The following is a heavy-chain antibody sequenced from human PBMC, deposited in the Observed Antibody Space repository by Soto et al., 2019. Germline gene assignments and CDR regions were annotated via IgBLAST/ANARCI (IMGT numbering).Heavy chain of an antibody. Sequence: PGESLKISCKGSGYSFTNYCISWVRQMPGKGLEWMGRIDLGDSYTDYSPSFQGHVTISSDKTISTAYLQWSSLKVSDTAMYYCATTTTGWDGSAGYSGKGTLVTLSS. CDR1: GYSFTNYC. CDR3: ATTTTGWDGSAGY. CDR2: IDLGDSYT. D-gene: IGHD1-26*01. J-gene: IGHJ4*02. V-gene: IGHV5-10-1*01.